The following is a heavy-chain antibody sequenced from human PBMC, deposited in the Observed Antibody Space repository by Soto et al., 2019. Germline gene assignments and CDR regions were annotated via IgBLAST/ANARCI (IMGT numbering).Heavy chain of an antibody. Sequence: SETLSLTCTVYGGSLSGYFWNWIRQSPGKGLEWIGKVNHNGRNNYNPSLKSRVTISMDMSKNQFSLKLTSVTAADTAVYYCARGGSSDWQVAFDFWGQGQWSPSPQ. J-gene: IGHJ3*01. CDR2: VNHNGRN. CDR3: ARGGSSDWQVAFDF. CDR1: GGSLSGYF. D-gene: IGHD6-19*01. V-gene: IGHV4-34*01.